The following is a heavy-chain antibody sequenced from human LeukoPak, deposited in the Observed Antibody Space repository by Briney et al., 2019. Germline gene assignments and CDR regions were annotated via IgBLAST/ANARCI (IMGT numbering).Heavy chain of an antibody. CDR3: ARVGSGDIYGYGDY. CDR1: GFTVRTNY. D-gene: IGHD5-18*01. J-gene: IGHJ4*02. CDR2: LYSGGNT. Sequence: GGSLRLSCAASGFTVRTNYMSWVRQAPGKGLEWVSVLYSGGNTYYADAVKGRFTISRDDSKNTLYLQMSSLRVEDTAVYYCARVGSGDIYGYGDYWGQGTLVTVSS. V-gene: IGHV3-66*01.